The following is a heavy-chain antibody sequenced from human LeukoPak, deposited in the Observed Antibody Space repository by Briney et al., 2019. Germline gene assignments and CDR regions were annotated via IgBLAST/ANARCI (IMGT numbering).Heavy chain of an antibody. J-gene: IGHJ5*02. CDR2: IYYSGST. CDR1: GGFLSNYF. CDR3: ARGSRVSTTVVTPASFWFDP. Sequence: SETLSLTCTVSGGFLSNYFWSWIRQPPGKGLEWIGYIYYSGSTNYNPSLKSRVTISVDTSKNQFSLKLSSVTAADTAVYYCARGSRVSTTVVTPASFWFDPWGQGTLVTVSS. D-gene: IGHD4-23*01. V-gene: IGHV4-59*01.